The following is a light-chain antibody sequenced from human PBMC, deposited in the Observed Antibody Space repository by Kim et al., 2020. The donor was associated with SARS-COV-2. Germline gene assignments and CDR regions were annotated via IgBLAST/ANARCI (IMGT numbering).Light chain of an antibody. CDR1: F. CDR3: QEYDTSLGT. V-gene: IGKV3-20*01. CDR2: GAS. Sequence: FLAWYQQRPGQPPRLLISGASRRATGTPDRFSGSGSGTDFTLTIDRLEPEDFAVYYCQEYDTSLGTFGRGTKVDIK. J-gene: IGKJ3*01.